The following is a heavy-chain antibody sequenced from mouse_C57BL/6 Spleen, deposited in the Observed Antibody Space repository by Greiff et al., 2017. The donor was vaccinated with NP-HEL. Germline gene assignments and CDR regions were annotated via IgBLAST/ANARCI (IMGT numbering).Heavy chain of an antibody. V-gene: IGHV1-42*01. CDR1: GYSFTGYY. J-gene: IGHJ1*03. CDR3: ANYGSSYDWYFDV. CDR2: INPSTGGT. D-gene: IGHD1-1*01. Sequence: EVQLQQSGPELVKPGASVKISCKASGYSFTGYYMNWVKQSPEKSLEWIGEINPSTGGTTYNQKFKAKATLTVDKSSSTAYMQLKSLTSEDSAVYYCANYGSSYDWYFDVWGTGTTVTVSS.